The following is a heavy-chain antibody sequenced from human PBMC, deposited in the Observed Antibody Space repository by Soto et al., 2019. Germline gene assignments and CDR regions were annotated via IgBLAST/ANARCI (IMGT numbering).Heavy chain of an antibody. Sequence: PSETLSLTCTVSGSSMSGYFWSWIRQSPGKGLEWIGYIYYLGSTDYNPSLKSRVTISVDTSKRQFSLRLTSVTAADTAAYYCSRAGYAGSGSPYPAFWGPGTQVTVSS. D-gene: IGHD3-10*01. V-gene: IGHV4-59*01. CDR3: SRAGYAGSGSPYPAF. CDR2: IYYLGST. J-gene: IGHJ4*02. CDR1: GSSMSGYF.